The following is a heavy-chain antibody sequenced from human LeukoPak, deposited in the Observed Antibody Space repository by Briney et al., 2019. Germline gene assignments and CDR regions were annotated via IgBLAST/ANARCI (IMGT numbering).Heavy chain of an antibody. V-gene: IGHV4-39*01. CDR2: IYYSGST. CDR3: ARRKAYYYGSGNERFDP. J-gene: IGHJ5*02. Sequence: SETLSLTCTVSVGSISSSSYYWGWIRQPPGKGLEWIGSIYYSGSTYYNPSLKSRVTISVDTSKNQFSLKLSSVTAADTAVYYCARRKAYYYGSGNERFDPWGQGTLVTVSS. CDR1: VGSISSSSYY. D-gene: IGHD3-10*01.